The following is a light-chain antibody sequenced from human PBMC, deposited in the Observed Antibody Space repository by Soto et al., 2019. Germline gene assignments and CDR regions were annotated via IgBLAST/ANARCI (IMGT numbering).Light chain of an antibody. CDR2: TAS. CDR1: QGISNY. CDR3: QNYNSAPQLT. V-gene: IGKV1-27*01. J-gene: IGKJ4*01. Sequence: DIQMTQSPSSLSASVGDRVTIACRASQGISNYLAWYQQKPGKVPKLLICTASTLQPGVPSRFSGSGSGTDFTLTISSLQPEDDATYYCQNYNSAPQLTFGGGTKVEI.